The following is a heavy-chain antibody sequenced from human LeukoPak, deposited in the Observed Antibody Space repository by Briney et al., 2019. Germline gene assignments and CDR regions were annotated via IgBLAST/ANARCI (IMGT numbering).Heavy chain of an antibody. Sequence: ASVKVSCKASGYTFTSFGISWVRQAPGQGLEWMGWISAYNGNTIYAQMLQGRVTMTTDTSTSTAYMELRSLRSDDTAVYYCARAWLQSLFDYWGQGTLVTVSS. CDR3: ARAWLQSLFDY. D-gene: IGHD5-24*01. CDR1: GYTFTSFG. V-gene: IGHV1-18*01. J-gene: IGHJ4*02. CDR2: ISAYNGNT.